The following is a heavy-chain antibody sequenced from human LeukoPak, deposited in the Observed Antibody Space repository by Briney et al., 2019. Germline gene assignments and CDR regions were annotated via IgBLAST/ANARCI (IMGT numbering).Heavy chain of an antibody. J-gene: IGHJ4*02. CDR2: IFYSGST. V-gene: IGHV4-59*01. CDR1: GASISSYY. CDR3: ASGPYPAAGTDHQFDY. Sequence: SETLSLTCTVSGASISSYYWSWIRQPPGKGLEWIGYIFYSGSTLYNPSLQSRVTISVDTSKNQFPLKLTSVTAADTAAYYCASGPYPAAGTDHQFDYWGQGTLVTVSS. D-gene: IGHD6-13*01.